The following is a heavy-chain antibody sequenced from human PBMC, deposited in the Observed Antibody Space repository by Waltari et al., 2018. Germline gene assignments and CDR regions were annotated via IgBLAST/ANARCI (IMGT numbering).Heavy chain of an antibody. CDR1: GGSISSGSYY. CDR2: IYTSGST. J-gene: IGHJ5*02. V-gene: IGHV4-61*09. D-gene: IGHD4-17*01. Sequence: QVQLQESGPGLVKPSQTLFLTCTVSGGSISSGSYYWSWIRQPAGKGLEWIGYIYTSGSTNYNPSLKSRVTISVDTSKNQFSLKLSSVTAADTAVYYCARGHPYGDYVGWFDPWGQGTLVTVSS. CDR3: ARGHPYGDYVGWFDP.